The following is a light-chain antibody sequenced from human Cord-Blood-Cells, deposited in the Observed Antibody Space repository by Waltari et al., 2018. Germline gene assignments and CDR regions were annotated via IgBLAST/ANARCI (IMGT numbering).Light chain of an antibody. V-gene: IGLV2-23*01. J-gene: IGLJ3*02. CDR1: SSDVASDNA. Sequence: QSALTQPASVSGSPGHSIAISFIGSSSDVASDNALSWYQQHPGKAPKLMIYEGSKRPSGVSNRFSGSKSGNTASLTISGLQAEDEADYYCCSYAGSSTWVFGGGTKLTVL. CDR2: EGS. CDR3: CSYAGSSTWV.